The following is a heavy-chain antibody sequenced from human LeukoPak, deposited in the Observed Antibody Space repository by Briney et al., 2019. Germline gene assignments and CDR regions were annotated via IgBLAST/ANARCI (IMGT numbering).Heavy chain of an antibody. CDR1: GYTFTGYY. V-gene: IGHV1-2*06. Sequence: GASVKVSCKASGYTFTGYYMHWVRQAPGQGLEWMGRINLNSGGTNYAQKFQGRVTMTRDTSISTAYMELSRLRSDDTAVYYCARGPYGDIVVVPAAMSGFDPWGQGTLVTVSS. D-gene: IGHD2-2*01. CDR2: INLNSGGT. CDR3: ARGPYGDIVVVPAAMSGFDP. J-gene: IGHJ5*02.